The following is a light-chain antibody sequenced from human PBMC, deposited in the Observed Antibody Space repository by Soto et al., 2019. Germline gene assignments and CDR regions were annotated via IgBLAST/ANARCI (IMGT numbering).Light chain of an antibody. CDR3: QQRSNT. V-gene: IGKV1-39*01. CDR1: QSISSY. J-gene: IGKJ3*01. Sequence: DIQMTQSPSSLSASVGDRLTITCRASQSISSYLNWYQQKPGKAPKLLIYAASSLQSGVPSRFSGSGSGTDFTLTISSLEPEDFAVYYCQQRSNTFGPGTKVDI. CDR2: AAS.